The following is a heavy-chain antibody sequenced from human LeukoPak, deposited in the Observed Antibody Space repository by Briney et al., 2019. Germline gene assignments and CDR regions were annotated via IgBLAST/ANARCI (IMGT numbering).Heavy chain of an antibody. CDR1: GYTFTDYY. J-gene: IGHJ4*02. CDR2: INPNDGDT. Sequence: LAASVKVSCKASGYTFTDYYMHWVRQAPGQGFEWMGWINPNDGDTYYAQKFQGGVTMTRDTSISTAHMEVSRLRSDDTAVYYCARANFLYCSSTSCLFDYWGQGTLVTVSS. CDR3: ARANFLYCSSTSCLFDY. D-gene: IGHD2-2*01. V-gene: IGHV1-2*02.